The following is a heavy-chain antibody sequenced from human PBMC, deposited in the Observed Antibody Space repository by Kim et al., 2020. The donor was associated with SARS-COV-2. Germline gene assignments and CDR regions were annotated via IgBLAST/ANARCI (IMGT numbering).Heavy chain of an antibody. CDR3: AKVRGGEDGSGSYYPFDY. D-gene: IGHD3-10*01. Sequence: KGRFTTSRDNSKNTLYLQKKSLRAEDTAVYYCAKVRGGEDGSGSYYPFDYWGQGTLVTVSS. V-gene: IGHV3-23*01. J-gene: IGHJ4*02.